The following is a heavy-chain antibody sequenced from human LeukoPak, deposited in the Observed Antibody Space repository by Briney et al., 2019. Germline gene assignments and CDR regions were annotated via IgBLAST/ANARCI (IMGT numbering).Heavy chain of an antibody. CDR3: AREITITKTKRDYYYYGMDV. Sequence: GASVKVSCKASGGTFSSYAISWLRQAPGQGLEWMGRIVPILGIANYAQKFQGRVTITADKSTSTAYMELSSLRSEDTAVYYCAREITITKTKRDYYYYGMDVWGQGTTVTVSS. D-gene: IGHD3-3*01. CDR1: GGTFSSYA. V-gene: IGHV1-69*04. CDR2: IVPILGIA. J-gene: IGHJ6*02.